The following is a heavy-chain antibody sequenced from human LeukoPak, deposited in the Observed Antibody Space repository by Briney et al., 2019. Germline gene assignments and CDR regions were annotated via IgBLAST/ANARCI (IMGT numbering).Heavy chain of an antibody. CDR1: GGSISSSNW. CDR3: ARLSYDSSGYIAY. Sequence: SETLSLTCAVSGGSISSSNWWSWVRQPPGKGLEWIGEIYHSGSTNYNPSLKSRVTISVDKSKNQFSLKLSSVTAADTAVYYCARLSYDSSGYIAYWGQGTLVTVSS. D-gene: IGHD3-22*01. J-gene: IGHJ4*02. V-gene: IGHV4-4*02. CDR2: IYHSGST.